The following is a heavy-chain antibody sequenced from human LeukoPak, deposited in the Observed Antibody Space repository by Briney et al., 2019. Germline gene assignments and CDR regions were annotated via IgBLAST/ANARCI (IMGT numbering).Heavy chain of an antibody. V-gene: IGHV4-59*01. CDR2: IYYSGST. D-gene: IGHD3-10*01. J-gene: IGHJ4*02. CDR1: GGSISSYY. CDR3: ARGSGSGSYPFDY. Sequence: SSETLSLTCTVSGGSISSYYWSWIRQPPGKGLEWIGYIYYSGSTNYNPSLKSRVTISVDTSKNQFSLKLSSVTAADTAVYYCARGSGSGSYPFDYWGRGTLVTVSS.